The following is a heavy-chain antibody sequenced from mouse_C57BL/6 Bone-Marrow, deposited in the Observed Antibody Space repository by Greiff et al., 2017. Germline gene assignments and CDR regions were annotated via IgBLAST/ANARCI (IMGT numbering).Heavy chain of an antibody. CDR3: ASLLTGKGAY. D-gene: IGHD4-1*01. CDR1: GFSLTSYG. CDR2: IWGVGST. J-gene: IGHJ3*01. V-gene: IGHV2-6*01. Sequence: QVQLQQSGPGLVAPSQSLSITCTVSGFSLTSYGVDWVRQSPGKGLEWLGVIWGVGSTNCNSALKSRLSIRKDNSKSQVFLKMNSLQTDDTAMYYCASLLTGKGAYWGQGTLVTVSA.